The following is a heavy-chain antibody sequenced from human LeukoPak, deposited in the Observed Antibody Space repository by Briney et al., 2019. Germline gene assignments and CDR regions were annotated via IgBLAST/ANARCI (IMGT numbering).Heavy chain of an antibody. Sequence: GRSLRLSCAASGFTLSSYAMTWVRQAPGRGLEWVSSVDGGGGGTYYADSVKGRFTISRDNSKATLYLQMNGLRAEDTAVYFCAKQSAGSAAWYSLHYDFWGQGTLVTVSS. CDR3: AKQSAGSAAWYSLHYDF. V-gene: IGHV3-23*01. CDR2: VDGGGGGT. CDR1: GFTLSSYA. J-gene: IGHJ4*02. D-gene: IGHD6-13*01.